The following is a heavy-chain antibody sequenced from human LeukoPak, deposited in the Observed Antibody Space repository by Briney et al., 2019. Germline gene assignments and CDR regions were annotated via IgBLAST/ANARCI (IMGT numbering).Heavy chain of an antibody. Sequence: GGSLRLSCAASGFXFSSYSMNWVRQAPGKGLEWVSSISSSSSYIYYADSVKGRFTISRDNAKNSLYLQMNSLRAEDTAVYYCARDVGIAAAGDYWGQGTLVTVSS. J-gene: IGHJ4*02. V-gene: IGHV3-21*01. CDR3: ARDVGIAAAGDY. CDR1: GFXFSSYS. D-gene: IGHD6-13*01. CDR2: ISSSSSYI.